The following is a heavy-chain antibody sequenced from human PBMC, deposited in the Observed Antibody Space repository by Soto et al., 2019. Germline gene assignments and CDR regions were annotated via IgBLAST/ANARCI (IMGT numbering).Heavy chain of an antibody. Sequence: QVQLQESGPGLVKPSQTLSLTCTVSGGSISSGDYYWSWIRQPPGKGLEWIGYIYYSGSTYYNPSLKGRVTISVDTSKNQFSLKLSSVTAADTAVYYCAREERLAYCGGDCPDDIWGQGTMVTVSS. J-gene: IGHJ3*02. D-gene: IGHD2-21*02. CDR1: GGSISSGDYY. CDR2: IYYSGST. V-gene: IGHV4-30-4*01. CDR3: AREERLAYCGGDCPDDI.